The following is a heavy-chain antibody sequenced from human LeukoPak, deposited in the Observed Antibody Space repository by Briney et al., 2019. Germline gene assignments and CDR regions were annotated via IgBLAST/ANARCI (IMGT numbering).Heavy chain of an antibody. V-gene: IGHV1-2*02. CDR3: ARDRIAARVIDP. J-gene: IGHJ5*02. Sequence: ASVKVSCKASGYTFTGYYMHWVRQAPGQGLEWMGWINPNSGGTNYAQKFQGRVTMTRDTSISTAYMELSRLRSDDTAVYYCARDRIAARVIDPWGQGTLVTVSS. CDR2: INPNSGGT. CDR1: GYTFTGYY. D-gene: IGHD6-6*01.